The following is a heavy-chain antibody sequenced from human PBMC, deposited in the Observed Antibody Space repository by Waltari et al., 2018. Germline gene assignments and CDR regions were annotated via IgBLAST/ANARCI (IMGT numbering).Heavy chain of an antibody. D-gene: IGHD1-26*01. V-gene: IGHV4-59*01. Sequence: QVQLQESGPGLVKPSETLSLTCTVSGGSISSYYWSWIRQPPGKGLEWIGYIYYSRSTNYNPSLKSRVTISVDTSKNQFSLKLSSVTAADTAVYYCARVGATIQVAFDIWGQGTMVTVSS. CDR2: IYYSRST. J-gene: IGHJ3*02. CDR3: ARVGATIQVAFDI. CDR1: GGSISSYY.